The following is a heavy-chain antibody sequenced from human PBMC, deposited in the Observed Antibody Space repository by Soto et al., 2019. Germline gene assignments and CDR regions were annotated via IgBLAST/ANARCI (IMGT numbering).Heavy chain of an antibody. Sequence: QVQLVQSGGEVKKPGASVKVSCKTSGYTFSKFGISWARQVPGQGLEWVGWITPYDGSTNFAQKLQGSVSLTLDTSTDTAYLELTSLESDYTSVYYCARSLFRTGNPDAWGQGTLVTVSS. V-gene: IGHV1-18*01. CDR3: ARSLFRTGNPDA. J-gene: IGHJ4*02. CDR2: ITPYDGST. CDR1: GYTFSKFG. D-gene: IGHD3-10*01.